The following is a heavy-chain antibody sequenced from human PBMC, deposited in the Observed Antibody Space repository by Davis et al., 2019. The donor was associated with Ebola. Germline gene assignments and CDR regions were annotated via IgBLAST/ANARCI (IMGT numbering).Heavy chain of an antibody. V-gene: IGHV3-53*01. CDR2: IYSGGST. D-gene: IGHD7-27*01. J-gene: IGHJ4*02. CDR1: GLFVSNNY. CDR3: AKERWGFALDY. Sequence: GESLKISCAASGLFVSNNYMNWVRQAPGKGLEWVSGIYSGGSTHYADSVKGRFTISRDNSKNTLYLQMNSLRAEDTAVYYCAKERWGFALDYWGQGTLVTVSS.